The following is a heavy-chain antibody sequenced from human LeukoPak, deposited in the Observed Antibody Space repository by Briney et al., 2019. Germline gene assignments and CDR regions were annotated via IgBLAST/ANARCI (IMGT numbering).Heavy chain of an antibody. CDR1: GYTFTDYY. CDR3: ARVGGSGENWFDP. CDR2: INPNSGT. D-gene: IGHD3-10*01. J-gene: IGHJ5*02. V-gene: IGHV1-2*02. Sequence: ASVKVSCKASGYTFTDYYMHWVRQAPGQGLEWMGWINPNSGTNYSQKFQGRVTMTRDTSISTAYMVLSRLRSDDTAVYYCARVGGSGENWFDPWGQGTLVTVSS.